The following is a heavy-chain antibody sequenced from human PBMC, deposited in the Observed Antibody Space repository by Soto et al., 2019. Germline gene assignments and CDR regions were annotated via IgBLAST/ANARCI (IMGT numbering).Heavy chain of an antibody. J-gene: IGHJ4*02. D-gene: IGHD3-3*01. Sequence: GGSLRLSCAASGFTFSSYGMHWVRQAPGKGLEWVAVISYDGSNKYYADSVKGRFTISRDNSKNTLYLQMNSLRAEDTAVYYCAKDRYDFWTRSCDYWGQGTLVTVSS. CDR1: GFTFSSYG. CDR2: ISYDGSNK. V-gene: IGHV3-30*18. CDR3: AKDRYDFWTRSCDY.